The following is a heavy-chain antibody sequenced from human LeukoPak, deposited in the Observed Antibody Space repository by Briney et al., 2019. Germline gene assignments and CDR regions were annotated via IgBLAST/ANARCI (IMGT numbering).Heavy chain of an antibody. CDR1: GFTFSSYW. J-gene: IGHJ3*02. CDR3: ARHTYYDFWSGYYPDDAFDI. D-gene: IGHD3-3*01. V-gene: IGHV3-7*01. CDR2: IKQDGSEK. Sequence: GGSLRLSCAASGFTFSSYWMSWVRQAPGKGLEWVANIKQDGSEKYYVDSVKGRFTISRDNAKNSLYLQMNSLRAEDTAVYYCARHTYYDFWSGYYPDDAFDIWGQGTMVTVSS.